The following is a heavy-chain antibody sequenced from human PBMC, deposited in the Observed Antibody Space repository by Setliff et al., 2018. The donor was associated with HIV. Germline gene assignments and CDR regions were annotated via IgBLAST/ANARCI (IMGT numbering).Heavy chain of an antibody. CDR1: GGSISSHY. CDR2: IYTSGST. CDR3: ARYRRFADYIDV. D-gene: IGHD1-26*01. Sequence: SETLSLTCTVSGGSISSHYWSWIRQPAGKGLEWIGRIYTSGSTNYNPSLKSRVTISVDTSKNQFSLKLSSVTAADTAVYYCARYRRFADYIDVWGKGTTVTVSS. V-gene: IGHV4-4*07. J-gene: IGHJ6*03.